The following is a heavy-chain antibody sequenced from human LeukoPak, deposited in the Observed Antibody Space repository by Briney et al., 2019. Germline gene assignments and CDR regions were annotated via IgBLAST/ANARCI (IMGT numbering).Heavy chain of an antibody. CDR1: GGSISSYY. Sequence: SETLSLTCTVSGGSISSYYWSWIRQPAGKGLEWIGRIYTSGSTNYNPSLKSRVTMTVDTPRNQLSLKLNSVTAADTAVYYCARDRHYYDSSGYFPAFAYWGQGTLVTVSS. V-gene: IGHV4-4*07. D-gene: IGHD3-22*01. CDR3: ARDRHYYDSSGYFPAFAY. CDR2: IYTSGST. J-gene: IGHJ4*02.